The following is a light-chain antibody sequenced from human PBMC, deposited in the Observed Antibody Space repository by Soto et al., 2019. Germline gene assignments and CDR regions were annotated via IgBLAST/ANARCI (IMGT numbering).Light chain of an antibody. V-gene: IGKV1-39*01. CDR3: QQAYSTPRLT. Sequence: DIQMTQSPSSLAASVGDRVTITCRASQSISSYLNWYQQRPGRAPKLLLFDASKLQSEVPSRFSGSGSGTDFTLTISSLLPEDFATYHGQQAYSTPRLTFGQGTRLDIK. J-gene: IGKJ5*01. CDR1: QSISSY. CDR2: DAS.